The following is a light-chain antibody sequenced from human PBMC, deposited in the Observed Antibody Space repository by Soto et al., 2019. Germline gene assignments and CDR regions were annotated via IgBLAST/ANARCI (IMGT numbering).Light chain of an antibody. CDR1: HSVFYSSNNKNY. Sequence: DIVMTKSPDSLAVSLVEGATINCKSSHSVFYSSNNKNYLAWYQQKPGQPPKLLIYWASTRESGVPDRFSGSGSGTDFTLTISSLQAEDVAVYYCQQYYSTPRTFGQGTKVDIK. J-gene: IGKJ1*01. CDR2: WAS. V-gene: IGKV4-1*01. CDR3: QQYYSTPRT.